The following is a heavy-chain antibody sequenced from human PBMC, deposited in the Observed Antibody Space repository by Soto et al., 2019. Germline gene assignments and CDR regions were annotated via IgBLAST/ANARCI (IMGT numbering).Heavy chain of an antibody. CDR3: ARDNIVGAYFFDYWGQGALVTVSSGKRLVASVKVSCKASGYTFTSYAMHWVRQAPYYYYGMDV. Sequence: GGSLRLSCAASGFTFSSYGIRWVRQATGKGLEWVGIIWYDGSIKYYADSVKGRFTISRDSSKKTVYLQMDSLRVEDTAVYYCARDNIVGAYFFDYWGQGALVTVSSGKRLVASVKVSCKASGYTFTSYAMHWVRQAPYYYYGMDVWGQGTPVTVSS. CDR2: IWYDGSIK. CDR1: GFTFSSYG. D-gene: IGHD1-26*01. V-gene: IGHV3-33*01. J-gene: IGHJ6*02.